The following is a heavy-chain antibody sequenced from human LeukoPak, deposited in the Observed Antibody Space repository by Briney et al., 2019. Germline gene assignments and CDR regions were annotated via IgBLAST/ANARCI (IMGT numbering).Heavy chain of an antibody. CDR3: VRPMGRIVPAAIEY. CDR2: IYPGDSGT. J-gene: IGHJ4*02. Sequence: GESLKISCKGSGYTFTSYWIGWVRQMPGKGLEWMGIIYPGDSGTMLSPSFQGQVTISADKSRSTAYLHWSSLKASDTAIYYCVRPMGRIVPAAIEYWGQGTLVTVSS. CDR1: GYTFTSYW. V-gene: IGHV5-51*01. D-gene: IGHD2-2*01.